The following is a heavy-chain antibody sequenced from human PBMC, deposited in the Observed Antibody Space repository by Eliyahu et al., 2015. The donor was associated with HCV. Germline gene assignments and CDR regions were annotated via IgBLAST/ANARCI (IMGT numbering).Heavy chain of an antibody. CDR1: GGSITTYY. Sequence: QVQLQESGPGLVKPSETLSLTCTVPGGSITTYYWXWIRXPPGKGLEWIGYIHYSGSTNYNPSLKSRVTISLDTSKNQFSLKLTSVTAADTAMYYCASGGGGIAVTGTGGWFDPWGQGTLVTVSS. V-gene: IGHV4-59*01. D-gene: IGHD6-19*01. CDR3: ASGGGGIAVTGTGGWFDP. J-gene: IGHJ5*02. CDR2: IHYSGST.